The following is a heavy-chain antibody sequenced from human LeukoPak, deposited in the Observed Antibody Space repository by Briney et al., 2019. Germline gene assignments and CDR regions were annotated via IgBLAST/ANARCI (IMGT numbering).Heavy chain of an antibody. CDR2: ISSSGSTI. CDR1: GFTFSDYY. Sequence: SGGSLRLSCVTSGFTFSDYYMSWIRQAPGKGLEWVSYISSSGSTIYYADSVKGRFTISRDNAKNSLYLQMNSLRAEDTAVYYCARDTGAAGIIRAFDIWGQGTMVTVSS. V-gene: IGHV3-11*01. D-gene: IGHD6-13*01. CDR3: ARDTGAAGIIRAFDI. J-gene: IGHJ3*02.